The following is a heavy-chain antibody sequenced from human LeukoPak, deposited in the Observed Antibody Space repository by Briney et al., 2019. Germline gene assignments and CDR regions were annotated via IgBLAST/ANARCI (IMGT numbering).Heavy chain of an antibody. CDR2: ISSSSSYI. J-gene: IGHJ4*02. CDR3: AKDTCTSCYVTDY. CDR1: GFTFSTYS. V-gene: IGHV3-21*01. Sequence: PGGSLRLSCAASGFTFSTYSMNWVRQAPGKGLEWVSFISSSSSYIYYADSVKGRFTISRDNAKNSLYLQMNSLRAEDTAVYYCAKDTCTSCYVTDYWGQGTLVTVSS. D-gene: IGHD2-2*01.